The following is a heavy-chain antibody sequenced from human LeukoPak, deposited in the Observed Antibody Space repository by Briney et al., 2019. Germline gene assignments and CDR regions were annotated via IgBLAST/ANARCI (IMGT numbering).Heavy chain of an antibody. CDR3: ARDLVLFGYYGMDV. Sequence: NPGGSLRLSCAASGFTVSSNYMSWVRQAPGKGLEWVSVIYSGGSTYYADSVKGRFTISRDNSENTLYLQMNSLRAEDTAVYYCARDLVLFGYYGMDVWGQGTTVTVSS. V-gene: IGHV3-66*01. CDR2: IYSGGST. CDR1: GFTVSSNY. D-gene: IGHD3-10*01. J-gene: IGHJ6*02.